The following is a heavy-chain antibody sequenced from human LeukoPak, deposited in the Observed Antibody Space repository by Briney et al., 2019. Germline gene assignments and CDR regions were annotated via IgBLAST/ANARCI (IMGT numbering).Heavy chain of an antibody. CDR3: ARGTRSPSIVLMVYAIRGRYYMDV. CDR1: GFTFSSYS. D-gene: IGHD2-8*01. J-gene: IGHJ6*03. CDR2: ISSSSSYI. Sequence: PGGSLRLSCAASGFTFSSYSMNWVRQAPGKGLEWVSSISSSSSYIYYADSVKGRFTISRDNAKNSLYLQMNSLRAEDTAVYYCARGTRSPSIVLMVYAIRGRYYMDVWGKGTTVTVSS. V-gene: IGHV3-21*01.